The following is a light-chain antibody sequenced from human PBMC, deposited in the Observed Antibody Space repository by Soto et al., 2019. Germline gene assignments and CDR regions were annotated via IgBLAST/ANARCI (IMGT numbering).Light chain of an antibody. J-gene: IGLJ2*01. Sequence: QSALTQPPSASGSPGQSVTISCTGTRSDVGGYDYVSWYQRHPGKAPKLLIYEVSKRPSGVPDRFSGSKSGNTASLTVSGLQADDEADYYCSSYAGTNAYVLFGGGTKVTVL. V-gene: IGLV2-8*01. CDR1: RSDVGGYDY. CDR2: EVS. CDR3: SSYAGTNAYVL.